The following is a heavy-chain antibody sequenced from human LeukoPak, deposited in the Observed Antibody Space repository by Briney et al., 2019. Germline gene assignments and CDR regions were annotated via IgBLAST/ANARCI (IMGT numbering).Heavy chain of an antibody. D-gene: IGHD6-13*01. CDR3: AKSSMVLSSSWDY. CDR1: GFTFSSYG. CDR2: ISGSGGST. Sequence: PGGSLRLSCAASGFTFSSYGMSWVRQAPGKGLEWVSAISGSGGSTYYADSVKGRFTISRDNSKNTLYLQMNSLRAEDTAVYYCAKSSMVLSSSWDYWGQGTLVTVSS. J-gene: IGHJ4*02. V-gene: IGHV3-23*01.